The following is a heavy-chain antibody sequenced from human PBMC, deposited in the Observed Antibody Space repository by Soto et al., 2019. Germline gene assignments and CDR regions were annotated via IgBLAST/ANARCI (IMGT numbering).Heavy chain of an antibody. CDR1: GFTVSSNY. CDR3: ARGVIVVVPAAIRSFAFDI. Sequence: SGGSLRLSCAASGFTVSSNYMSWVRQAPGKGLEWVSVIYSGGSTYYADSVKGRFTISRHNSKNTLYLQMNSLRAEDTAVYYCARGVIVVVPAAIRSFAFDIWGQGALVTVSS. CDR2: IYSGGST. D-gene: IGHD2-2*01. V-gene: IGHV3-53*04. J-gene: IGHJ3*02.